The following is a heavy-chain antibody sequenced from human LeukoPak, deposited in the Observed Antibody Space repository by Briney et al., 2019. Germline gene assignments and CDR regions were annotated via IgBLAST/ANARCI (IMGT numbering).Heavy chain of an antibody. CDR1: GYTFTSYG. CDR3: ARDTTVRYNWFDP. J-gene: IGHJ5*02. Sequence: ASVKVSCKASGYTFTSYGISWVRQAPGQGLEWMGWISAYNGNTNYAQKLQGRVTMTTDTSTSTAYMELSSLRSEDTAVYYCARDTTVRYNWFDPWGQGTLVTVSS. V-gene: IGHV1-18*01. D-gene: IGHD4-17*01. CDR2: ISAYNGNT.